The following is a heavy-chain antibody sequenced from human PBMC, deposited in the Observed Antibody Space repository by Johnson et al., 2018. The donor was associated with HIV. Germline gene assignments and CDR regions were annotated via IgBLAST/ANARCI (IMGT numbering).Heavy chain of an antibody. D-gene: IGHD6-13*01. CDR2: IYSGGST. CDR3: ASAEIAAAATGHDAFDI. Sequence: VQLVESGGGLIQPGGSLRLSCVASGFTVSNNYMSWVRQAPGKGLEWVSVIYSGGSTYYADSVKGRFTISRDNSKNTLYLQMNSLRAEDTAVYYCASAEIAAAATGHDAFDIWGQGTLVTVSS. J-gene: IGHJ3*02. CDR1: GFTVSNNY. V-gene: IGHV3-66*02.